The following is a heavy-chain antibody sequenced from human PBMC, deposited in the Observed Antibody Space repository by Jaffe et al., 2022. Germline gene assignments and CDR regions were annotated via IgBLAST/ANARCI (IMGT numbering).Heavy chain of an antibody. CDR3: ARVDLSPYDYIWGSYRQYYFDY. Sequence: EVQLVESGGGLVKPGGSLRLSCAASGFTFSSYSMNWVRQAPGKGLEWVSSISSSSSYIYYADSVKGRFTISRDNAKNSLYLQMNSLRAEDTAVYYCARVDLSPYDYIWGSYRQYYFDYWGQGTLVTVSS. V-gene: IGHV3-21*01. CDR2: ISSSSSYI. J-gene: IGHJ4*02. CDR1: GFTFSSYS. D-gene: IGHD3-16*02.